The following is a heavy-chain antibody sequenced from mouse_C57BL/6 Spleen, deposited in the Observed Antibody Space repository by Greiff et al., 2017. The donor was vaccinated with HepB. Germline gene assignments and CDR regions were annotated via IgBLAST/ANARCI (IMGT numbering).Heavy chain of an antibody. Sequence: EVNLVESGGDLVKPGGSLKLSCAASGFTFSSYGMSWVRQTPDKRLEWVATISSGGSYTYYPDSVKGRFTISRDNAKNTLYLQMSSLKSEDTAMYYCARQDTTERWFAYWGQGTLVTVSA. J-gene: IGHJ3*01. D-gene: IGHD1-1*01. CDR1: GFTFSSYG. CDR3: ARQDTTERWFAY. CDR2: ISSGGSYT. V-gene: IGHV5-6*01.